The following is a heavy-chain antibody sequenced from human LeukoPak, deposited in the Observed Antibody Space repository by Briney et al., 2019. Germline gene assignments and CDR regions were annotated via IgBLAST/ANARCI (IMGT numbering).Heavy chain of an antibody. CDR3: TRAVSSDYAAY. CDR1: GFTVSSTY. D-gene: IGHD4-17*01. V-gene: IGHV3-53*01. CDR2: IYRGGRT. J-gene: IGHJ4*02. Sequence: PGGSLRLSCAASGFTVSSTYMSWVRQAPGKGLEWVSIIYRGGRTYYADSVKGRFTISRDPSKNTLYLQINSLRVEDTAVYYCTRAVSSDYAAYWGQGTLVTVSS.